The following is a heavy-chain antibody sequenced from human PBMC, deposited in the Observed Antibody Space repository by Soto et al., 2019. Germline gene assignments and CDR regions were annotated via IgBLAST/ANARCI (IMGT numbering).Heavy chain of an antibody. CDR3: ARDPGTAGEYYYYGMDV. Sequence: GGSLRLSCAASGFTFSSYGMHWVRQAPGKGLEWVAVIWYDGSNKYYADSVKGRFTISRDNSKNTLYLQMNSLRAEDTAVYYCARDPGTAGEYYYYGMDVWGQGTTVTVSS. CDR1: GFTFSSYG. D-gene: IGHD1-1*01. CDR2: IWYDGSNK. J-gene: IGHJ6*02. V-gene: IGHV3-33*01.